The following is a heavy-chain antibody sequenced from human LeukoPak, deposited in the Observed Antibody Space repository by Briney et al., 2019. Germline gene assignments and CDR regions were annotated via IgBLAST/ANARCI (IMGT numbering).Heavy chain of an antibody. CDR2: INDDATRI. V-gene: IGHV3-74*01. Sequence: GGSLRLSCAASGFTFSSYAMGWVRQVPGKGLAWVSRINDDATRIAYADSVKGRFAISRDNAKNTLYLQMHSLRAEDTAVYYCARGGRTGWREDYYFYGMDVWGQGTTVTVS. CDR3: ARGGRTGWREDYYFYGMDV. J-gene: IGHJ6*02. D-gene: IGHD6-19*01. CDR1: GFTFSSYA.